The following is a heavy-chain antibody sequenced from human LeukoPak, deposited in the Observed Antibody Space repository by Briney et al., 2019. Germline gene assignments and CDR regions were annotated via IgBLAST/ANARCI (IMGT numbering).Heavy chain of an antibody. CDR3: ASVFYYDGSGYQYSFDY. CDR1: GGSITKDY. CDR2: IYYSGST. V-gene: IGHV4-59*08. D-gene: IGHD3-22*01. J-gene: IGHJ4*02. Sequence: PSESLSLTYPVSGGSITKDYWSWIRQHPGNGLEWIGYIYYSGSTTYNPSLKSRVTISVDTSKNQFSLKLNSVTAADTAVYYCASVFYYDGSGYQYSFDYWGQGALVTVSS.